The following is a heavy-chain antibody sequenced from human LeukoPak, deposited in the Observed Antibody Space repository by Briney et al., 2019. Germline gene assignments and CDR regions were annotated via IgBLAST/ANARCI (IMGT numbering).Heavy chain of an antibody. J-gene: IGHJ6*02. CDR3: ARDPGHYDILTGYYPYGMDV. D-gene: IGHD3-9*01. Sequence: KASGTLSLTCAVSGGSISSSSYYWGWLRQPPGKGLEWIGSIYYSGSTYYNPSLKSRVTISVDTSKNQFSLKLSSVTAADTAVYYCARDPGHYDILTGYYPYGMDVWGQGTTVTVSS. CDR2: IYYSGST. V-gene: IGHV4-39*07. CDR1: GGSISSSSYY.